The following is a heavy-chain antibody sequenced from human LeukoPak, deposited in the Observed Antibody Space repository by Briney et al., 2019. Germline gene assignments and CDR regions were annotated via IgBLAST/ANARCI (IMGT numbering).Heavy chain of an antibody. Sequence: GGSLRLSCAASGFTFSSYSMNWVRQAPGKGLEWVSYISSSSSTIYYADSVKGRFTISRDNAKNSLYLQMSSLRAEDTAVYYCAKEFNRGLPDYWGQGTLVTVPS. CDR1: GFTFSSYS. V-gene: IGHV3-48*01. CDR3: AKEFNRGLPDY. J-gene: IGHJ4*02. D-gene: IGHD2-21*01. CDR2: ISSSSSTI.